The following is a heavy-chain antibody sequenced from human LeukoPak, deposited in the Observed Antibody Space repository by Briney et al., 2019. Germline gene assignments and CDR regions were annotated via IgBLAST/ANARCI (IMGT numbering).Heavy chain of an antibody. CDR1: GGSISGGSYY. Sequence: PSETLSLTCTVSGGSISGGSYYWSWIRQPAGKGLEWIGRIYTSGSTNYNPSLKSRVTISVDTSKNQFSLKLSSVTSADTAMYYCARGESSTSTLYYYYYYMDVWGKGTTVTVSS. CDR3: ARGESSTSTLYYYYYYMDV. J-gene: IGHJ6*03. D-gene: IGHD6-6*01. V-gene: IGHV4-61*02. CDR2: IYTSGST.